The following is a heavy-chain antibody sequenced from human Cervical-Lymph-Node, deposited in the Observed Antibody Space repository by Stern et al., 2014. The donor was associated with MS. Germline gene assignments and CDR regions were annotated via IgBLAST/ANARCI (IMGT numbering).Heavy chain of an antibody. D-gene: IGHD6-19*01. Sequence: QVQLQESGPGLVKPSETLYLTCTVSGGSISSYYWSWIRQPPGKGLEWIGYIYYSGSTNYNPSLKSRVTISVDTSKNQFSLKLSSVTAADTAVYYCAAKQVAGTRPFDYWGQGTLVTVSS. CDR1: GGSISSYY. J-gene: IGHJ4*02. V-gene: IGHV4-59*01. CDR2: IYYSGST. CDR3: AAKQVAGTRPFDY.